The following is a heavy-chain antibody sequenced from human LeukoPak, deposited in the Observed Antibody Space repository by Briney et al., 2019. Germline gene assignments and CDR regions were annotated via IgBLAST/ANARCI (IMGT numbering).Heavy chain of an antibody. CDR2: ISGSGGST. J-gene: IGHJ4*02. D-gene: IGHD6-19*01. V-gene: IGHV3-23*01. CDR3: AKDVVVAGPKGYSDY. Sequence: QPGGSLRLSCVGSGFTFSNYAMSWVRQAPGKGLEWVSAISGSGGSTHYADSVKGRFTISRDNSKNTLYLLMNSLRAEDTAIYYCAKDVVVAGPKGYSDYWGQGTLVTVSS. CDR1: GFTFSNYA.